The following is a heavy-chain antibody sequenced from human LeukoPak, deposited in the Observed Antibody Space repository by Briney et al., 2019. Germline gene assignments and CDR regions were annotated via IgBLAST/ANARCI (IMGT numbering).Heavy chain of an antibody. CDR3: ARGVRGYGGDL. J-gene: IGHJ5*02. V-gene: IGHV4-34*01. CDR2: INHSGST. Sequence: SETLSLTCAVYGGSFRGYYWSWIRQPPGKGLEWIGEINHSGSTNYNPSLKSRVTISVDTSKHQFSLKPSSVTAADTAVYYCARGVRGYGGDLWGQGTLVTVSS. D-gene: IGHD4-23*01. CDR1: GGSFRGYY.